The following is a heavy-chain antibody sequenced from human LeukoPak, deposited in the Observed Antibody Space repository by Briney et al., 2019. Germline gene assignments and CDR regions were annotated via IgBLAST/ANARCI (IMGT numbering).Heavy chain of an antibody. CDR1: GFTFSSYW. Sequence: PGGSLRLSCAASGFTFSSYWMHWVRQAQGQGLVWVSRINSDGSSTSYADSVKGRFTISRDNAKNTLYLQMNSLRAEDTAVYYCARPAVAGTRVYYFDYWGQGTLVTVSS. D-gene: IGHD6-19*01. CDR2: INSDGSST. V-gene: IGHV3-74*01. CDR3: ARPAVAGTRVYYFDY. J-gene: IGHJ4*02.